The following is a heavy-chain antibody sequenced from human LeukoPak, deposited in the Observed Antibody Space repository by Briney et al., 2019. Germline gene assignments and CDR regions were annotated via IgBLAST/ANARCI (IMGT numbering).Heavy chain of an antibody. J-gene: IGHJ4*02. CDR2: ISGSGGST. Sequence: GGTLRLSCAASGFAFNNYGMNWVRQAPGKGLEWVSGISGSGGSTYYADSVKGRFTISRDNSKNTLYLQMSSLRPEDTAVYYCAKDQLNRYCSGGSCSITLDSWGQGTLVTVSS. CDR1: GFAFNNYG. V-gene: IGHV3-23*01. D-gene: IGHD2-15*01. CDR3: AKDQLNRYCSGGSCSITLDS.